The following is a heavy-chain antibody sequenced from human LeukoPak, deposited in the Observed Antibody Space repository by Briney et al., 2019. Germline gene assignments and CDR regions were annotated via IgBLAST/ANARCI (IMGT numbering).Heavy chain of an antibody. Sequence: ASVKVSCKASGYTFTGYYMHWVRQAPGQGLEWMGWINPNSGGSNYAQKFQGRVTMTRDTSVSTAYMELSRLRSDDTAVYYCARDQGKLGIWTFDIWGQGTMVTVSS. V-gene: IGHV1-2*02. J-gene: IGHJ3*02. CDR2: INPNSGGS. CDR1: GYTFTGYY. CDR3: ARDQGKLGIWTFDI. D-gene: IGHD7-27*01.